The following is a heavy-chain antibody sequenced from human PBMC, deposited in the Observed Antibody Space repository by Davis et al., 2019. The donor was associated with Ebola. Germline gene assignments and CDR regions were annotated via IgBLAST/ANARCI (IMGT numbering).Heavy chain of an antibody. V-gene: IGHV1-8*01. D-gene: IGHD2-2*02. Sequence: AASVKVSCKASGYTFTSYDINWVRQAPGQGLEWMGWMNPNSGNTGYAQKFQGRVTMTRNTSISTAYMELSSLRSEDTAVYYCARWDIVVVPAAIFFDYWGQGTLVTVSS. CDR1: GYTFTSYD. CDR3: ARWDIVVVPAAIFFDY. CDR2: MNPNSGNT. J-gene: IGHJ4*02.